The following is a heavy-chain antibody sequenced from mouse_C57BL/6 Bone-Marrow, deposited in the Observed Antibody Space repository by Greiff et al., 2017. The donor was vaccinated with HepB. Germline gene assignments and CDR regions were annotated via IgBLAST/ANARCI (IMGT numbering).Heavy chain of an antibody. J-gene: IGHJ2*01. Sequence: EVNVVESGGGLVQPGGSLSLSCAASGFTFTDYYMSWVRQPPGKALEWLGFIRNKANGYTTEYSASVKGRFTISRDNSQSILYLQMNALRAEDSATYYCARYKAYYYGLFDYWGQGTTLTVSS. CDR3: ARYKAYYYGLFDY. D-gene: IGHD1-1*01. CDR2: IRNKANGYTT. CDR1: GFTFTDYY. V-gene: IGHV7-3*01.